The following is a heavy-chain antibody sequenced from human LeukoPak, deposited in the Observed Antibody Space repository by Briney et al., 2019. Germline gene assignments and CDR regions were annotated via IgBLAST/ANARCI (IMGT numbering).Heavy chain of an antibody. J-gene: IGHJ4*02. V-gene: IGHV3-23*01. D-gene: IGHD3-10*01. Sequence: GGSLRLSCAASGFTFSSYAMSWVRQAPGKGLEWASAISGSGGSTYYADSVKGRFTISRDNSKNTLYLQMNSLRAEDTAVYYCATKVDRVLLFDYWGQGTLVTVSS. CDR2: ISGSGGST. CDR3: ATKVDRVLLFDY. CDR1: GFTFSSYA.